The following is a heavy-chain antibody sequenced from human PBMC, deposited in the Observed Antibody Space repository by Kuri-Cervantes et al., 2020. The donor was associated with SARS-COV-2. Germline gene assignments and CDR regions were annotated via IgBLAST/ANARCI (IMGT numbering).Heavy chain of an antibody. CDR1: GFTFSSYG. V-gene: IGHV3-30*02. CDR2: IWYDGSNK. J-gene: IGHJ6*02. D-gene: IGHD4-17*01. CDR3: AKDLYGVPLYYYYYNMDV. Sequence: GGSLRLSCAASGFTFSSYGMHWVRQAPGKGLEWVAVIWYDGSNKYYADSVKGRFTISRDNSKNTLYLQMNSLRAEDTAVYYCAKDLYGVPLYYYYYNMDVWGQGTTVTVSS.